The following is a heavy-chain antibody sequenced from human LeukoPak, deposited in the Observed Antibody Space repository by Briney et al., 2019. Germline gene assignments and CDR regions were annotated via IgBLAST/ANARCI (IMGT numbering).Heavy chain of an antibody. D-gene: IGHD1-26*01. CDR2: IIPIFGTA. V-gene: IGHV1-69*13. Sequence: SVKVSCKASGGTFSSYAISWVQQAPGQGLEWMGGIIPIFGTANYAQKFQGRVTITADESTSTAYMELSSLRSEDTAVYYCAGIVGATRPPYYGMDVWGQGTTVTVSS. CDR3: AGIVGATRPPYYGMDV. J-gene: IGHJ6*02. CDR1: GGTFSSYA.